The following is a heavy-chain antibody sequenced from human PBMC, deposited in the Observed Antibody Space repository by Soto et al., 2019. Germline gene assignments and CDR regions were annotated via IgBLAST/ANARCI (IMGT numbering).Heavy chain of an antibody. J-gene: IGHJ6*02. D-gene: IGHD3-3*01. Sequence: SETLSLTCTVSGGSISSYYWSWIRQPPGKGLGWIGSIYYSGSTYYNPSLKSRVTISVDTSKNQFSLKLSSVTAADTAVYYCARDLMIFGVVNYYYYYGMDVWGQGTTVTVSS. CDR1: GGSISSYY. V-gene: IGHV4-59*05. CDR3: ARDLMIFGVVNYYYYYGMDV. CDR2: IYYSGST.